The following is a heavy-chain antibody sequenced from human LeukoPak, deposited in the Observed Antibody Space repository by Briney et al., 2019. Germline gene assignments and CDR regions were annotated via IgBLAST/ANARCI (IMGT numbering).Heavy chain of an antibody. CDR3: ARVVPAAISGNWFDP. D-gene: IGHD2-2*01. CDR2: IYYSGST. CDR1: GGSISSYY. V-gene: IGHV4-59*01. Sequence: SETLSLTCTVSGGSISSYYWSWIRQPPGKGLEWIGYIYYSGSTNYNPSLKSRVTIPVDTSKNQFSLKLSSVTAADTAVYYCARVVPAAISGNWFDPWGQGTLVTVSS. J-gene: IGHJ5*02.